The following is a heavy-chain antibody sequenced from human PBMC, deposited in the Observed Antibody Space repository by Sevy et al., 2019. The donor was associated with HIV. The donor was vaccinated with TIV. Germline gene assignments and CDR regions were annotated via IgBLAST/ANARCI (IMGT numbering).Heavy chain of an antibody. V-gene: IGHV3-74*01. J-gene: IGHJ3*02. CDR2: INSDGSST. CDR3: ARGCGGDCAGAFDI. D-gene: IGHD2-21*02. Sequence: GGSLRLSCAASGFTFSSYWMHWVRQAPGKGLVWVSRINSDGSSTHYADSVKGRFTISRDNAKNTLYLQMNSLRAEDTAVYYCARGCGGDCAGAFDIWGQGTMDTVS. CDR1: GFTFSSYW.